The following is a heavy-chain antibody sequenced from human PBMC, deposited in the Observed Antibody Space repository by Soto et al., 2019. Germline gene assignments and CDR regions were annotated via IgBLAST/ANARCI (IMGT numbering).Heavy chain of an antibody. V-gene: IGHV4-4*07. CDR3: VRDGTKTLRDWFDP. D-gene: IGHD1-1*01. CDR2: IYATGTT. Sequence: PSETLSLTCTVSGASISGFHWSWIRKSAGKGLEWIGRIYATGTTDHNPSLKSRVMMSVDTSKKQFSLKLRSVTAADTAVYYCVRDGTKTLRDWFDPWGQGISVTVSS. CDR1: GASISGFH. J-gene: IGHJ5*02.